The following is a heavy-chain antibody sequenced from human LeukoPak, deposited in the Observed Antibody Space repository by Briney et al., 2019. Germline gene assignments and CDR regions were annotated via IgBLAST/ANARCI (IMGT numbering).Heavy chain of an antibody. CDR3: ARRRSLDY. D-gene: IGHD3-10*01. J-gene: IGHJ4*02. Sequence: GESLKICYKGSGYRFTNYWIGWVRQMPGKSLEWMGIIYPGDSDTTYSPSFQGQVTISADKSINTAYLQWSSLKASDTAMYYCARRRSLDYWGQGTLVTVSS. CDR2: IYPGDSDT. V-gene: IGHV5-51*01. CDR1: GYRFTNYW.